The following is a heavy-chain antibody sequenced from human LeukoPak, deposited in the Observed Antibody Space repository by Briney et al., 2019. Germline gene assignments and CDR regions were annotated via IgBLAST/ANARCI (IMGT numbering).Heavy chain of an antibody. V-gene: IGHV4-39*01. D-gene: IGHD2-2*01. CDR2: IYYSGST. CDR3: ARHYCSSTSCHDY. J-gene: IGHJ4*02. Sequence: SETLSLTCTVSGGSISSSSYYWGWIRQPPGKGLEWIGSIYYSGSTYYNPSLKSRVTISVDTSKNQFSLKLSSVTAADTAVYYCARHYCSSTSCHDYWGQGTLVTVSS. CDR1: GGSISSSSYY.